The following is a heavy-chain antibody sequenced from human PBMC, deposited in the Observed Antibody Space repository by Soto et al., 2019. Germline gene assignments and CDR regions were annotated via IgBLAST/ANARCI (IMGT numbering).Heavy chain of an antibody. Sequence: EASVKVSCKASGYIFTGYYIQWVRQAPGQGLEWMAWINTKTGGTKYAQKFQGRVTMTRNTSINTAYMEVSRLRCDDTAVYYCATDKDAFDMWGQGPMVTVS. V-gene: IGHV1-2*02. J-gene: IGHJ3*02. D-gene: IGHD3-9*01. CDR1: GYIFTGYY. CDR2: INTKTGGT. CDR3: ATDKDAFDM.